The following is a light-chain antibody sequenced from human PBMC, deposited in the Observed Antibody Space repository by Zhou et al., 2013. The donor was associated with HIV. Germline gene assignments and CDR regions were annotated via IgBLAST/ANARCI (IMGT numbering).Light chain of an antibody. CDR3: QQYNTYPST. CDR1: QDISNY. J-gene: IGKJ4*01. Sequence: DIQMTQSPSSLSASVGDRVTITCQASQDISNYLNWYQQKPGKAPKLLIYDASNLETGVPSRFSGSGSGTDFTFTISSLQPEDIATYYCQQYNTYPSTFGGGTKVEIK. CDR2: DAS. V-gene: IGKV1-33*01.